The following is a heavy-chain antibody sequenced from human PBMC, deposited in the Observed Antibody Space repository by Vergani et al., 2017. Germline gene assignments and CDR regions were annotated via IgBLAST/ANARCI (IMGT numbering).Heavy chain of an antibody. CDR2: IYYSGST. J-gene: IGHJ4*02. CDR1: GGPISSYY. Sequence: QVQLQESGPGLVKPSETLSLTCTVSGGPISSYYWSWIRQPPGKGLEWIGYIYYSGSTNYNPSLKSRVTISVETSKNQFSLKLSSVTAADTAVYYFAREGGGYSYGFDYWGQGTLVTVSS. CDR3: AREGGGYSYGFDY. V-gene: IGHV4-59*12. D-gene: IGHD5-18*01.